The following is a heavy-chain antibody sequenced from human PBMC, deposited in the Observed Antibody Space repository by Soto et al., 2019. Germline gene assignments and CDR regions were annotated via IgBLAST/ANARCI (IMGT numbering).Heavy chain of an antibody. V-gene: IGHV1-18*01. CDR3: ARHMVRGVIQGINWFAP. Sequence: QVQLVQSGAEVKKPGASVKVSCKASGYTFTSYGISWVRQAPGQGLEWMGWISAYNGNTNYAQKLHGRVTMTTDTSTSTAYMELRSLRSDDTAVYYCARHMVRGVIQGINWFAPWGQGTLVTVSS. D-gene: IGHD3-10*01. CDR2: ISAYNGNT. CDR1: GYTFTSYG. J-gene: IGHJ5*02.